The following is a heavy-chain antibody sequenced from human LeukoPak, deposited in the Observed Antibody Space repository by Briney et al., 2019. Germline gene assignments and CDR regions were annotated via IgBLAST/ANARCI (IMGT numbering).Heavy chain of an antibody. CDR2: IIPILGIA. Sequence: SVKVSCKASGGTFSSYTISWVRQAPGQGLEWMGRIIPILGIANYAQKFQGRVTITADKSTSTAYMELSSLRSEDTAVYYCARDYYGSGSYPPAFVYWGQGTLVTVSS. CDR1: GGTFSSYT. D-gene: IGHD3-10*01. J-gene: IGHJ4*02. V-gene: IGHV1-69*04. CDR3: ARDYYGSGSYPPAFVY.